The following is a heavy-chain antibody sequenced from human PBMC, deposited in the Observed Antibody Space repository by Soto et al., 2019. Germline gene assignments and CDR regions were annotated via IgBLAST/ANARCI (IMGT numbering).Heavy chain of an antibody. V-gene: IGHV1-18*04. CDR2: ISAYNGNT. Sequence: ASVKVSCKASGYTFTSYGISWVRQAPGQGLEWMGWISAYNGNTNYAQKLQGRVTMTTDTSTSTAYMELRSLRSDDTAVYYCARDSCSSTSCYTPPYYYCYGMDVWGQGTTVTVSS. CDR3: ARDSCSSTSCYTPPYYYCYGMDV. J-gene: IGHJ6*02. CDR1: GYTFTSYG. D-gene: IGHD2-2*02.